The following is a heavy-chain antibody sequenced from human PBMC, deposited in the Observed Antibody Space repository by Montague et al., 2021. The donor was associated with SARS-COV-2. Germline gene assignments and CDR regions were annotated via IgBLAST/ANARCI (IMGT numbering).Heavy chain of an antibody. D-gene: IGHD4-17*01. CDR1: GVSINNNNYY. J-gene: IGHJ4*01. CDR2: IYYSGST. Sequence: SETLSLTCDVSGVSINNNNYYWGWIRQPPGKGLEWIGTIYYSGSTYYNPSLKSRVTISVDTSKNQFSLRVRSVTAADTAVYYCARHLFSFSDTGTQGYFDYWGHGTLVTVSS. CDR3: ARHLFSFSDTGTQGYFDY. V-gene: IGHV4-39*01.